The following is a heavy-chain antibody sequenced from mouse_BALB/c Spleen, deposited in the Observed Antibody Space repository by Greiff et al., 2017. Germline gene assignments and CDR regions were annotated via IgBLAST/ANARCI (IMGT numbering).Heavy chain of an antibody. D-gene: IGHD1-2*01. J-gene: IGHJ3*01. V-gene: IGHV5-9-4*01. Sequence: EVQVVESGGGLVKPGGSLKLSCAASGFTFSSYAMSWVRQSPEKRLEWVAEISSGGSYTYYPDTVTGRFTISRDNAKNTLYLEMSSLRSEDTAMYYCAGVYGQTSSFAYWGQGTLVTVSA. CDR1: GFTFSSYA. CDR3: AGVYGQTSSFAY. CDR2: ISSGGSYT.